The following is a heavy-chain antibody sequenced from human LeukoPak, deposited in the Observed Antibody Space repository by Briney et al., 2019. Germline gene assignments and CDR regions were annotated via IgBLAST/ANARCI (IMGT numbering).Heavy chain of an antibody. Sequence: SETLSLTCAVYGGSFSGYYWTWIRQPPGKGLEWIGEINHSGSTYYNPSLKSRVTISVDTSKNQFSLKLSSVTAADTAVYYCARVLTYSPPNPHPLSGFDYWGQGTLVTVSS. D-gene: IGHD1-14*01. CDR2: INHSGST. CDR3: ARVLTYSPPNPHPLSGFDY. V-gene: IGHV4-34*01. J-gene: IGHJ4*02. CDR1: GGSFSGYY.